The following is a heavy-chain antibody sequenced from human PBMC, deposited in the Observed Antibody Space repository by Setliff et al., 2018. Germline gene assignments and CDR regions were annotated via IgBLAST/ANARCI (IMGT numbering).Heavy chain of an antibody. CDR1: GFTFSRYW. V-gene: IGHV3-53*05. Sequence: GGSLRLSCVPSGFTFSRYWMSWVRQAPGKGLEWVSVIYSGGDTYYADSLKCRFTIYRDNSKNTLYLQMNSLRLEDTAIYYGARDAGGDYDNWGQGTLVTVSS. J-gene: IGHJ4*02. CDR3: ARDAGGDYDN. CDR2: IYSGGDT. D-gene: IGHD2-21*02.